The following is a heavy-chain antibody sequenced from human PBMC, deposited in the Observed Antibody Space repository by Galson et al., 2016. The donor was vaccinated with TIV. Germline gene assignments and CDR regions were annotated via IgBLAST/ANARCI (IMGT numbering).Heavy chain of an antibody. CDR1: GFPFSSYT. CDR3: ARDGHDFWSGGANTLDY. Sequence: SLRLSCAASGFPFSSYTMHWVRQAPGKGLEWVAIKSYDGGNEYYADSVKGRFTISRVNSKNTLYLQMDSLRIEDTAVYYCARDGHDFWSGGANTLDYWGQGILVTVSS. D-gene: IGHD3-3*01. J-gene: IGHJ4*02. V-gene: IGHV3-30*04. CDR2: KSYDGGNE.